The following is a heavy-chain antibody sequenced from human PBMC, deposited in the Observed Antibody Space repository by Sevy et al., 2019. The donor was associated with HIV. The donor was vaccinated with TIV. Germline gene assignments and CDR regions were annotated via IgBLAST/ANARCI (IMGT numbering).Heavy chain of an antibody. CDR2: IYYSGST. Sequence: SETLSLTCTVSGGSISSSSYYWGWIRQPPGKGLEWIGSIYYSGSTYYNPSLKSRVTISVDTSKNQFSLKLSSVTAADTAVYYCVRHKVPKELLWFGEPSRGGWFDPWGQGTLVTVSS. V-gene: IGHV4-39*01. CDR3: VRHKVPKELLWFGEPSRGGWFDP. J-gene: IGHJ5*02. D-gene: IGHD3-10*01. CDR1: GGSISSSSYY.